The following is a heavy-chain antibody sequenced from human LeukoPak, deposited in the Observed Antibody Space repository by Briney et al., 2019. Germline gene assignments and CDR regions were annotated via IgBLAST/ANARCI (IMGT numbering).Heavy chain of an antibody. D-gene: IGHD2-21*01. Sequence: SETLSLTCAVYGGSFSGYHWSWIRQSPGKGLEWIGEINHSGSTNYNPSLKSRVAMSGDTSKNHFSLNLRSMQASDTPVYYCARAFCVGECFVLHIFFDSWGQGTLVTVPS. CDR2: INHSGST. CDR3: ARAFCVGECFVLHIFFDS. V-gene: IGHV4-34*10. J-gene: IGHJ4*02. CDR1: GGSFSGYH.